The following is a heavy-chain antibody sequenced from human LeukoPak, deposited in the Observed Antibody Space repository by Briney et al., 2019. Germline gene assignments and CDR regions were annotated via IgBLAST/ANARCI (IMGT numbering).Heavy chain of an antibody. D-gene: IGHD6-19*01. CDR1: GFTFDDYA. CDR2: ISWNSGSI. Sequence: PGGSLRHSCAASGFTFDDYAMHWVRQAPGKGLEWVSGISWNSGSIGYADSVKGRFTISRDNAKNSLYLQMNSLRAEDTALYYCAKESGWRGFDYWGQGTLVTVSS. J-gene: IGHJ4*02. V-gene: IGHV3-9*01. CDR3: AKESGWRGFDY.